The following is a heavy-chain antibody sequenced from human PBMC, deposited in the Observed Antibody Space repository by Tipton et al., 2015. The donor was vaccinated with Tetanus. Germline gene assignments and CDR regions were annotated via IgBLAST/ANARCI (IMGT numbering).Heavy chain of an antibody. V-gene: IGHV4-59*01. CDR1: GGSFSGYY. Sequence: TLSLTCAVYGGSFSGYYWSWIRQPPGKGLEWIGYIYYSGSTNYNPSLKSRVTISVDTSKSHFSLKLSSVTAADTAVYYCAREGGDLWGQGTLVTVSS. J-gene: IGHJ4*02. D-gene: IGHD2-21*02. CDR2: IYYSGST. CDR3: AREGGDL.